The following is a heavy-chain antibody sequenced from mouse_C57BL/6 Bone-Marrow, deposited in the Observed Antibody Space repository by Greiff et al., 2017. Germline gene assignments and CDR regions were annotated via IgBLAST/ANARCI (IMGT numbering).Heavy chain of an antibody. CDR1: GYTFTSYW. J-gene: IGHJ2*01. D-gene: IGHD2-3*01. CDR3: ARSDGYPIFDY. V-gene: IGHV1-61*01. Sequence: QVQLQQPGAELVRPGSSVKLSCKASGYTFTSYWMDWVKQRPGQGLEWIGNIYPSDSETHYNQKFKDQATLTVDKSSSTAYMQLSSLTSEDSAVYYCARSDGYPIFDYWGQGTTRTVSS. CDR2: IYPSDSET.